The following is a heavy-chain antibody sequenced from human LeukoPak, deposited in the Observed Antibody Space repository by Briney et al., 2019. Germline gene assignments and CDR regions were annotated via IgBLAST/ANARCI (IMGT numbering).Heavy chain of an antibody. CDR3: ARGAIGYCSGGSCLNWFDP. CDR2: IYYSGST. D-gene: IGHD2-15*01. V-gene: IGHV4-39*07. Sequence: SETLSLTRTVSGGSISSSSYYWGWIRQPPGKGLEWIGSIYYSGSTYYNPSLKGRVTISVDTSKNQFSLKLSSVTAADTAVYYCARGAIGYCSGGSCLNWFDPWGQGTLVTVSS. J-gene: IGHJ5*02. CDR1: GGSISSSSYY.